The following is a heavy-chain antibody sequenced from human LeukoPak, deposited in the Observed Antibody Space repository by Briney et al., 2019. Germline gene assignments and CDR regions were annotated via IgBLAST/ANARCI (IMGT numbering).Heavy chain of an antibody. CDR3: ARSGGSKERRIQYYFDY. CDR1: GYTFTSYY. CDR2: INPSGGST. V-gene: IGHV1-46*01. Sequence: ASVKVSCKASGYTFTSYYMHWVRQAPGQGLEWMGIINPSGGSTSYAQKFQGRVTMTRDTSTSTVYMELSSLRSENTAVYYCARSGGSKERRIQYYFDYWGQGTLATVSS. J-gene: IGHJ4*02. D-gene: IGHD2-8*02.